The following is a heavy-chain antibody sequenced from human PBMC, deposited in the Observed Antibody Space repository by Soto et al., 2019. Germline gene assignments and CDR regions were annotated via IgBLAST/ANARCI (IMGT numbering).Heavy chain of an antibody. CDR2: IEGKAYGGTT. CDR3: ASILGVEMATISYPYYFDY. J-gene: IGHJ4*02. CDR1: GFTFGDST. Sequence: GGSLRLSCTASGFTFGDSTMNWVRQAPGKGLEWVGFIEGKAYGGTTEYAASVIGRFSISRDDSKSVAYLQMNSLKTEDTAVYYCASILGVEMATISYPYYFDYWGQGTLVTVSS. V-gene: IGHV3-49*04. D-gene: IGHD5-12*01.